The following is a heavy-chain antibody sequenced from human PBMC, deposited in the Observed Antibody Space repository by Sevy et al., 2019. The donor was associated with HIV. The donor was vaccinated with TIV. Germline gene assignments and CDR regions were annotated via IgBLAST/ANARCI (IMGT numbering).Heavy chain of an antibody. D-gene: IGHD4-17*01. J-gene: IGHJ4*02. CDR1: GFTFSTYG. CDR2: MWFDGSNT. CDR3: ARDLEFYDYGDYGPAFMPDY. Sequence: GGSLILSCAASGFTFSTYGTHWVRQAPGKGLEWVAVMWFDGSNTYYADSVKGRFTISRDIAKNTLHLQMNSLRAEDTAVYYCARDLEFYDYGDYGPAFMPDYWGQGTLVTVSS. V-gene: IGHV3-33*01.